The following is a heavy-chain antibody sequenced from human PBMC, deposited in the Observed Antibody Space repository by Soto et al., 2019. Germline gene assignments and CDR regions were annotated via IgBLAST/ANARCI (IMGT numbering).Heavy chain of an antibody. V-gene: IGHV3-23*01. Sequence: GGSLRLSCAASGFTFSSYAMSWVRQAPGKGLEWVSAISGSGGSTYYADSVKGRFTISRDNSKNTLYLQMNSLRAEDTAVYYCAKGGVGDGYNWHPQGYDDWGQGTLVTVAS. CDR2: ISGSGGST. CDR3: AKGGVGDGYNWHPQGYDD. D-gene: IGHD5-12*01. CDR1: GFTFSSYA. J-gene: IGHJ4*02.